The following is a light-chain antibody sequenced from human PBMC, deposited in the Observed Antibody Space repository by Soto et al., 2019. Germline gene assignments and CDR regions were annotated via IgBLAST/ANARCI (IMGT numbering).Light chain of an antibody. V-gene: IGLV2-14*01. CDR1: SSDVGGYNY. CDR2: DVS. J-gene: IGLJ3*02. Sequence: QSVLTQPASVSGSPGQSITISCTGTSSDVGGYNYVSWYQQHPGKAPKLMIYDVSNRPSGVSNRFSGSKSGNTASLTISGLQAEDEADYYCSSYTNSSTRPNWVFGGGTQLTVL. CDR3: SSYTNSSTRPNWV.